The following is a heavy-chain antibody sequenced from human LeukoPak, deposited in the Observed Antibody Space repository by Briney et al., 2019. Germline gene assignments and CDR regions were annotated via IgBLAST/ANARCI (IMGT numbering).Heavy chain of an antibody. J-gene: IGHJ4*02. Sequence: PGGSLRLSCAASRFTFSDYYMSWIRQAPGKGLEWVSYISSSSTIYYADSVKGRFTISRDNAKNSLYLQMNSLRAEDTAVYYCARDTRSITIFGVDFDYWGQGTLVTVSS. D-gene: IGHD3-3*01. CDR2: ISSSSTI. CDR1: RFTFSDYY. V-gene: IGHV3-69-1*01. CDR3: ARDTRSITIFGVDFDY.